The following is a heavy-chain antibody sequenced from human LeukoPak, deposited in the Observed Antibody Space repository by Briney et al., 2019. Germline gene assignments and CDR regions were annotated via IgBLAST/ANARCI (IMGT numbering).Heavy chain of an antibody. J-gene: IGHJ4*02. CDR3: NYSYYDSSGYYDFDY. V-gene: IGHV3-49*04. Sequence: GGSLRLSCTASGFTFGDYAMSWVRQAPGKGLEWVGFIRSKAYGGTTEYAASVKGRFTISRDDSKSIAYLQMNSLKTEDTAVYYCNYSYYDSSGYYDFDYWGQGTLVTVSS. CDR1: GFTFGDYA. CDR2: IRSKAYGGTT. D-gene: IGHD3-22*01.